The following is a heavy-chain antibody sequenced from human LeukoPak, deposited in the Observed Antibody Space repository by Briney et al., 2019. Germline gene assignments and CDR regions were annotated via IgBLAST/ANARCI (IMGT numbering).Heavy chain of an antibody. D-gene: IGHD6-25*01. CDR2: IYYSGST. V-gene: IGHV4-59*08. Sequence: PSETLSLTCTVSGGSIRSYYWSWIRQPPGKGLEWIGYIYYSGSTNYNPSLKSRVTISVDTSKNQFSLKLSSVTAADTAVYYCARQEAAFDYWGQGTLVTVSS. CDR1: GGSIRSYY. J-gene: IGHJ4*02. CDR3: ARQEAAFDY.